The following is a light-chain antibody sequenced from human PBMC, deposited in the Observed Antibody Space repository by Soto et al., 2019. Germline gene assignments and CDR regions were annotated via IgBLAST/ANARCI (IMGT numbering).Light chain of an antibody. CDR3: HQYNNWPVT. CDR1: QGVSSN. V-gene: IGKV3-15*01. Sequence: ETVMTQSPATLSVSPGERATLSCRASQGVSSNLAWYQQKPDQAPRLLIYGASTRATGIPARFSGSASGTEFTLTISSLLSEDFAVYFCHQYNNWPVTFGGGTKVEI. CDR2: GAS. J-gene: IGKJ4*01.